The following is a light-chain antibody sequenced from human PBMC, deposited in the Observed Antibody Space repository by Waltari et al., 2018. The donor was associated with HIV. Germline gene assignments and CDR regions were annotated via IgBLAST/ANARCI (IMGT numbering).Light chain of an antibody. CDR2: RNN. CDR1: TSNLGANFD. V-gene: IGLV1-40*01. J-gene: IGLJ2*01. Sequence: QSVLTQPPSVSGAPGQTVTVSCTGSTSNLGANFDVHWYQHLPGTAPKLLIYRNNNRPSGVPARFSGSRSGSSASLAITGLQAEDEADYYGQSYDNVLTAVIFGGGTKVTVL. CDR3: QSYDNVLTAVI.